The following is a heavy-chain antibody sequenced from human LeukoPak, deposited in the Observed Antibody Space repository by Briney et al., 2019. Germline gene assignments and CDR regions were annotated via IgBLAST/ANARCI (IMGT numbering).Heavy chain of an antibody. Sequence: LGGSLRLSCAASGFTFSSYTMHWVRQAPGKGLEYVSAITTNGGRTYYANSFKGRFTISRDNSKSTLYLQMGSLSTEDMAVYYCARGRLVVTALDYWGQGALVTVSS. J-gene: IGHJ4*02. CDR2: ITTNGGRT. D-gene: IGHD2-21*02. CDR1: GFTFSSYT. CDR3: ARGRLVVTALDY. V-gene: IGHV3-64*01.